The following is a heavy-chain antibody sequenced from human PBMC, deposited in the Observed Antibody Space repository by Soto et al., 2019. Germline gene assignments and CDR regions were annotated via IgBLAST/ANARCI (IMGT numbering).Heavy chain of an antibody. CDR3: ARDRVVWEYCSGGSCYSSDYYYYYGMDV. V-gene: IGHV4-30-4*01. D-gene: IGHD2-15*01. Sequence: SETLSLTCTVSGGSISSGDYYWSWIRQPPGKGLERIGYIYYNGSTYYNPSLKSRVTISVDTSKNQFSLKLSSVTAADTAVYYCARDRVVWEYCSGGSCYSSDYYYYYGMDVWGQGTTVTVSS. CDR1: GGSISSGDYY. CDR2: IYYNGST. J-gene: IGHJ6*02.